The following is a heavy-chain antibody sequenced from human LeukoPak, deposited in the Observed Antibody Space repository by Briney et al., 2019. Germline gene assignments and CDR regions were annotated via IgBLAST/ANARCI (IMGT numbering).Heavy chain of an antibody. CDR3: ARGRKMGRGYSYGHFDY. CDR1: GGSFSGYS. V-gene: IGHV4-34*01. Sequence: PSETLSLTCAVYGGSFSGYSWSWVRQPPGKGLEWIGEINHSGSTNYNPYPMSRVTISLDTSKNQFSLKLSSVTAADTAVYYCARGRKMGRGYSYGHFDYWGEGTLVTVYS. CDR2: INHSGST. J-gene: IGHJ4*02. D-gene: IGHD5-18*01.